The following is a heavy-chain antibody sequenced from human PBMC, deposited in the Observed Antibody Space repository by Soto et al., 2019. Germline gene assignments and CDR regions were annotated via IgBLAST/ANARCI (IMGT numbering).Heavy chain of an antibody. CDR2: IYYSGST. D-gene: IGHD3-9*01. CDR1: GGSISSSKC. Sequence: SETLSLTCAVSGGSISSSKCWSFVRQPPGKGLEWIGSIYYSGSTYYNPSLKSRVTISVDTSKNQFSLKLSSVTAADTAVYYCARQRGYYDILTGYYPYGMDVWGQGTTVTVSS. J-gene: IGHJ6*02. CDR3: ARQRGYYDILTGYYPYGMDV. V-gene: IGHV4-39*01.